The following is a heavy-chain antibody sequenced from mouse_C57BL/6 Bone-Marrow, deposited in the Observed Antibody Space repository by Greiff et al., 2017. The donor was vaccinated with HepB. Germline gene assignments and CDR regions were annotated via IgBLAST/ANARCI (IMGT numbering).Heavy chain of an antibody. CDR2: IRNKANGYTT. D-gene: IGHD1-1*01. CDR1: GFTFTDYY. CDR3: ARYTLIYYYGSSYDWYFDV. V-gene: IGHV7-3*01. Sequence: EVKVVESGGGLVQPGGSLSLSCAASGFTFTDYYMSWVRQPPGKALEWLGFIRNKANGYTTEYSASVKGRFTISRDNSQSILYLQMNALRAEDSATYYCARYTLIYYYGSSYDWYFDVWGTGTTVTVSS. J-gene: IGHJ1*03.